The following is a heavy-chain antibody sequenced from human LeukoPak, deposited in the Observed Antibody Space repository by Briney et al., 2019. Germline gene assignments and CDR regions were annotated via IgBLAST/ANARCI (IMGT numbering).Heavy chain of an antibody. D-gene: IGHD5-18*01. CDR1: GDSITSGYY. Sequence: PSETLSLTCAVSGDSITSGYYWAWIRQPPGKGLEWIGSIFHSGSTYRNPSLRSRLTISLNTSKNQISLILSSMTAADTAVYYCARSSSVDTALVGVHWFDPWGQGTLVTVSS. V-gene: IGHV4-38-2*01. J-gene: IGHJ5*02. CDR2: IFHSGST. CDR3: ARSSSVDTALVGVHWFDP.